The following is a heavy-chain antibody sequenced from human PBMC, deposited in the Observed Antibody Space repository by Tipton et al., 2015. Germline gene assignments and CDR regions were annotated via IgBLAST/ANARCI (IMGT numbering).Heavy chain of an antibody. CDR2: INPNNGAT. Sequence: QLVQSGAEVKKPWASVKVSCKASGYTFSDYYMHWVRQAPGQGLEWMGWINPNNGATNYAQKFQGWVTMTRDTAISTAYMELSSLKSDDTAIYYCAKDWSSGWSIKFDSWGQGTLVTVSS. D-gene: IGHD6-19*01. J-gene: IGHJ4*02. CDR1: GYTFSDYY. CDR3: AKDWSSGWSIKFDS. V-gene: IGHV1-2*04.